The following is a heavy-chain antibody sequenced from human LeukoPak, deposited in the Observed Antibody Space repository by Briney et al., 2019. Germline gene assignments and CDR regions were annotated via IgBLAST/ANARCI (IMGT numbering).Heavy chain of an antibody. CDR3: AKVNWNDKAFDI. V-gene: IGHV3-9*01. CDR2: ISWNSGSI. CDR1: GFTFDDYA. D-gene: IGHD1-1*01. J-gene: IGHJ3*02. Sequence: GRSLRLSCAASGFTFDDYAMHWGRQAPGKGLEWVSGISWNSGSIGYADSVKGRFTISRDNAKNSLYLQMNSLRAEDTALYYCAKVNWNDKAFDIWGQGTMVTVSS.